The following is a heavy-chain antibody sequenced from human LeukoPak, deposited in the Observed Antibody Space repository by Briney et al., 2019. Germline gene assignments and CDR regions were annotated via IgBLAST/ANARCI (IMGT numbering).Heavy chain of an antibody. J-gene: IGHJ3*02. CDR2: ISAYNGNT. CDR3: ARSSGYSSGWYRDAFDI. D-gene: IGHD6-19*01. Sequence: ASVKVSCKASGYTFTSYGISWVRQAPGQGLEWMGRISAYNGNTNYAQKLQGRVTMTTDTSTSTAYMELRSLRSDDTAVYYCARSSGYSSGWYRDAFDIWGQGTMVTVSS. CDR1: GYTFTSYG. V-gene: IGHV1-18*01.